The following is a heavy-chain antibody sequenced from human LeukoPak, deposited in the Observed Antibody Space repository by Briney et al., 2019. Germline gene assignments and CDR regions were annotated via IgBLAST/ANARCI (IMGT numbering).Heavy chain of an antibody. J-gene: IGHJ4*02. CDR1: GFTVSNSY. D-gene: IGHD3-3*01. Sequence: GGSLRLSCAASGFTVSNSYMSWVRQTPGKGLEWISVIYGEGSGGSTYYAESMKGRFTISRDNSKNTVYLQMNSLRAEDTAVYFCARVRFVEFFDYWGQGTLSPSPQ. V-gene: IGHV3-53*01. CDR3: ARVRFVEFFDY. CDR2: IYGEGSGGST.